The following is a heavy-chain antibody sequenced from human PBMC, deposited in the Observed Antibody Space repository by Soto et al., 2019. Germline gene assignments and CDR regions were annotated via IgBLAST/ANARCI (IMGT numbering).Heavy chain of an antibody. Sequence: QVQLVESGGGVVQPGRSLRLSCAASGFTFSSYAMHWVRQAPGKGLEWVAVISYDGSNKYYADSVKGRFTISRDNSKNRLYLKMNSLRAEDTAVYYCARPATAGYSSSWYYFDYWCQGTLVTVSS. CDR1: GFTFSSYA. D-gene: IGHD6-13*01. CDR3: ARPATAGYSSSWYYFDY. CDR2: ISYDGSNK. V-gene: IGHV3-30-3*01. J-gene: IGHJ4*02.